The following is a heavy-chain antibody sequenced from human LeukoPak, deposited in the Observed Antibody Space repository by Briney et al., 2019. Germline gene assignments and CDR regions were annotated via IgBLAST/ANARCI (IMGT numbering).Heavy chain of an antibody. CDR1: GGSISSGDYY. Sequence: SETLSLTCTVSGGSISSGDYYWSWIRQPPGKGLEWIGYIYYSGSTYYNPSLKSRVIISVDTSKNQFSLKLSSVTAADTAVYYCAREVTMVRGVSNGMDVWGQGTTVTVSS. CDR3: AREVTMVRGVSNGMDV. D-gene: IGHD3-10*01. V-gene: IGHV4-30-4*01. J-gene: IGHJ6*02. CDR2: IYYSGST.